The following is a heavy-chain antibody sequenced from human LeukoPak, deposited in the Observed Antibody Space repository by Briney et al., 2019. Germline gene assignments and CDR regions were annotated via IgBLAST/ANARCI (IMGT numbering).Heavy chain of an antibody. J-gene: IGHJ4*02. V-gene: IGHV4-34*01. CDR2: INHGGST. D-gene: IGHD3-16*02. CDR3: ARGHKGSGITFGGVIVPDY. Sequence: SETLSLTCAVYGGSFSGYYWSWIRQPPGKGLEWIGEINHGGSTNYNPSLRSGVTISVDTSKNQFSLKLSSVTAADTAVYYCARGHKGSGITFGGVIVPDYWGQGTLVTVSS. CDR1: GGSFSGYY.